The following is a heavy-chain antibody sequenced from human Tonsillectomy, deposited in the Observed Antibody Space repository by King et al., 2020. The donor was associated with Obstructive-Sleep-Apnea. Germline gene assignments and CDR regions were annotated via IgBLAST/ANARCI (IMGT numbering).Heavy chain of an antibody. V-gene: IGHV1-18*04. CDR1: GYTFTSYG. J-gene: IGHJ4*02. D-gene: IGHD6-6*01. CDR3: ARWLWSEQLAAFDY. Sequence: QLVQSGAEVKKPGASVKVSCKASGYTFTSYGISWVRQAPGQGLEWMGWISAYNGNTNHAQKFQGRVTMTTDTSPSTAYMELRSLRSDDTAVYYCARWLWSEQLAAFDYWGQGTLVSVSS. CDR2: ISAYNGNT.